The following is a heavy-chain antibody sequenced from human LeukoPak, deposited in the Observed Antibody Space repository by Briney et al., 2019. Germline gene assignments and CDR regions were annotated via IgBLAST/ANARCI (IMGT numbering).Heavy chain of an antibody. CDR2: ISYDGSNK. CDR3: SGSYYNPESNGMDV. CDR1: GVSFSSYG. Sequence: GGSLRLSCAASGVSFSSYGMHWVRQPPGKGLEWVAVISYDGSNKYYADSVKGRFTISRDNSKNTLYLQMNSLRAEDTGGYYCSGSYYNPESNGMDVWGQGTTVTVSS. V-gene: IGHV3-30*03. J-gene: IGHJ6*02. D-gene: IGHD3-10*01.